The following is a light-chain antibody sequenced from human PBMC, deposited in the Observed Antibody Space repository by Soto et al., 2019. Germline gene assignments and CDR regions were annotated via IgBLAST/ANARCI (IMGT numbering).Light chain of an antibody. V-gene: IGKV2-28*01. CDR1: QILLNSNGYNY. CDR3: QQSRSYPST. J-gene: IGKJ4*01. CDR2: DAS. Sequence: DVVMTQSPLSLPVIPGEPPSISCRSSQILLNSNGYNYLDWYLQKPGKVPQLLIYDASILQSGVPSRFSGSGSGTDFTLTISSLQAEDFATYYCQQSRSYPSTFGGGTKVDI.